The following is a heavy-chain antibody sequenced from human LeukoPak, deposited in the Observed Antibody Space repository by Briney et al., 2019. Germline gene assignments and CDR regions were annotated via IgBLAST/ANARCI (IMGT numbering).Heavy chain of an antibody. J-gene: IGHJ4*02. D-gene: IGHD1-26*01. Sequence: GRSLRLSCAASGFTFIDYSMNWVRQAPGKGLEWVSSISPSSSYIYYADSVKGRFTISRDNAKNSLYLQMVSLRDEDTAVYYCAREKGYSGSSFDYWGQGTLVTVSS. CDR3: AREKGYSGSSFDY. V-gene: IGHV3-21*01. CDR1: GFTFIDYS. CDR2: ISPSSSYI.